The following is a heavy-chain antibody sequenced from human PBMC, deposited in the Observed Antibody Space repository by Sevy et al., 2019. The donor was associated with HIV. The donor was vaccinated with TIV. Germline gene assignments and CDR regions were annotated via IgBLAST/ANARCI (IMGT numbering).Heavy chain of an antibody. J-gene: IGHJ4*02. CDR2: ISGSGGST. V-gene: IGHV3-23*01. CDR1: GFTFSSYA. Sequence: GGSLRLSCAASGFTFSSYAMSWVRQAPGKVLEWVSAISGSGGSTYYADSVKGRFTISRDNSKNTLYLQMNSLRAEDTAVYYCAKVGAYGDYFDYWGQGTLVTVSS. D-gene: IGHD1-26*01. CDR3: AKVGAYGDYFDY.